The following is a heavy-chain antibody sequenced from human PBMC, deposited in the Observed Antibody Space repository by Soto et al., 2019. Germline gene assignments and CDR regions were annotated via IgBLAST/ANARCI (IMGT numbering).Heavy chain of an antibody. CDR1: GGSISRGGYY. CDR2: IYYSGST. J-gene: IGHJ6*03. V-gene: IGHV4-31*03. CDR3: AREVMVRGSNYMDV. D-gene: IGHD3-10*01. Sequence: PSENLSLTCTVSGGSISRGGYYWSWIRQHPGKGLEWIGYIYYSGSTYYNPSLKSRVTISVDTSKNQFSLKLSSVTAADTAVYYCAREVMVRGSNYMDVWGKATTITVSS.